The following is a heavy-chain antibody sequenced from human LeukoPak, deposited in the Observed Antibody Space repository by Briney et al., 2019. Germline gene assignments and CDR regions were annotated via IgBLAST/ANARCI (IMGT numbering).Heavy chain of an antibody. Sequence: SVKVSCKASGGTFSSYTISWVRQAPGQGLEWMGRIIPILGIANYAQKFQGRVTITADKSTSTAYMELSSLRSEDTAVYYCARGGLLDPQYYFDYWGQGTLVTVSS. CDR1: GGTFSSYT. V-gene: IGHV1-69*02. CDR3: ARGGLLDPQYYFDY. J-gene: IGHJ4*02. CDR2: IIPILGIA. D-gene: IGHD3/OR15-3a*01.